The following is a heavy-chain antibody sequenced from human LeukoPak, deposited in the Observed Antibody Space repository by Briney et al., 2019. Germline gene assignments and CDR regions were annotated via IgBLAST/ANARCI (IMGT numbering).Heavy chain of an antibody. V-gene: IGHV3-66*01. D-gene: IGHD1-1*01. CDR1: GFTVSSNY. J-gene: IGHJ5*02. CDR3: ARDLAVLERYNWFDP. Sequence: PGGSLRLSCAASGFTVSSNYMSWVRQAPGKGLEWVSVIYSGGSTYYADSVKGRFTISRDNSKNTLYLQMNSLRAEDTAVYYCARDLAVLERYNWFDPWGQGTLVTVSS. CDR2: IYSGGST.